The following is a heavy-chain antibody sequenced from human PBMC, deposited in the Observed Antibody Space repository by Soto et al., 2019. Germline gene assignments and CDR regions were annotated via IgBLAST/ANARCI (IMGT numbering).Heavy chain of an antibody. CDR2: IDPSDSYT. D-gene: IGHD6-19*01. CDR3: ARTHGGSSGWYDQAYYYGMDV. CDR1: GYSFTSYW. J-gene: IGHJ6*02. Sequence: GGSLKISCKGSGYSFTSYWISWVRQMHGKGLEWMGRIDPSDSYTNYSPSFQGHVTISADKSISTAYLQWSSLKASDTAMYYCARTHGGSSGWYDQAYYYGMDVWGQGTTVTVSS. V-gene: IGHV5-10-1*01.